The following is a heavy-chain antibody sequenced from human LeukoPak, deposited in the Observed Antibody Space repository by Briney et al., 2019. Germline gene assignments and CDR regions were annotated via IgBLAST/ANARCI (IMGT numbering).Heavy chain of an antibody. CDR1: GFTFSSYT. CDR2: VSSSGSTI. J-gene: IGHJ6*02. V-gene: IGHV3-48*04. Sequence: GGSLRLSCAASGFTFSSYTMNWVRQPPGKGLEWVSHVSSSGSTIYYADSVKGRFTISRDNAKNSLYLQMNSLRAEDTAVYYCARDYYYGMDVWGQGTTVTVSS. CDR3: ARDYYYGMDV.